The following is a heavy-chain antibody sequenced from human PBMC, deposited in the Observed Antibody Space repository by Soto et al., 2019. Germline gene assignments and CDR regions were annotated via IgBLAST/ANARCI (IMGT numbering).Heavy chain of an antibody. CDR3: ARLETGYSSFIDGYFDL. CDR2: IYHRGST. J-gene: IGHJ2*01. D-gene: IGHD6-19*01. V-gene: IGHV4-4*02. CDR1: GGSISSSNW. Sequence: QVQLQESGPGLVKPSGTLSLTCAVSGGSISSSNWWSWVRQPPGKGLEWIGAIYHRGSTNYNPSLKSRVPISVDKSKNQFSLKLSSVTAADTAVYYCARLETGYSSFIDGYFDLWGRGTLVTVSS.